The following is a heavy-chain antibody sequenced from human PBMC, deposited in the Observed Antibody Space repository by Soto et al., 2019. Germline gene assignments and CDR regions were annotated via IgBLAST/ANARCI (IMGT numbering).Heavy chain of an antibody. V-gene: IGHV4-34*01. Sequence: SETLSLTCAVYGGSFIGYYWSWIRQPPGKGLEWIGEINHSGSTNYNPSLKSRVTISVDTSKNQFSLKLSSVTAADTAVYYCARAPYGSGSYSRAYYGMDVWGQGTTVTVSS. CDR3: ARAPYGSGSYSRAYYGMDV. D-gene: IGHD3-10*01. CDR2: INHSGST. CDR1: GGSFIGYY. J-gene: IGHJ6*02.